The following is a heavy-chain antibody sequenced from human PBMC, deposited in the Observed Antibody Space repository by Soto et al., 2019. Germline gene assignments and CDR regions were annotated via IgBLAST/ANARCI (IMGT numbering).Heavy chain of an antibody. Sequence: QVQLVESGGGVVQPGRSLRLSCAASGFTFSNYGMHWVRQAPGKGLEWVAVISDDGSNKYYADSVKGRFTISRDTSKNTLYLQMNSLRTEDTAVYYCAKVLKGYNAFDIWGQGTMVTVSS. CDR2: ISDDGSNK. V-gene: IGHV3-30*18. D-gene: IGHD6-13*01. CDR1: GFTFSNYG. J-gene: IGHJ3*02. CDR3: AKVLKGYNAFDI.